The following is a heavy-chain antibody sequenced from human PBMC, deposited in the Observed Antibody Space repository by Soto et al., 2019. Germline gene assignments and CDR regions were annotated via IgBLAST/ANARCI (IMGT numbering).Heavy chain of an antibody. CDR2: IHYRGRT. J-gene: IGHJ4*02. V-gene: IGHV4-31*03. CDR1: GGSIRSGGYY. Sequence: QVPLQESGPGLVKPSDILSLTCNVSGGSIRSGGYYWGWIRQAPGKGLEWIGYIHYRGRTSYNPSLESRVSISLDTSGHQFSLTLTSVTAADTAVYYCARCRDAFGFDSWGQGTLVTVSS. D-gene: IGHD2-15*01. CDR3: ARCRDAFGFDS.